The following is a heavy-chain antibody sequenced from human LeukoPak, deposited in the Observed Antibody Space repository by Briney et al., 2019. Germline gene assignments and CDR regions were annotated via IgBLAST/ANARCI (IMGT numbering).Heavy chain of an antibody. Sequence: GGPLRLSCAASGFTFSSHWMHWVRQAPGKGLVCVSRIKSDGTYSDYGDSVRGRFTISRDNAKDTLYLQMNSLRVEDTAVYYCVRDDGYYGVDYWGQGTLVTVSS. V-gene: IGHV3-74*01. CDR1: GFTFSSHW. J-gene: IGHJ4*02. D-gene: IGHD4-17*01. CDR2: IKSDGTYS. CDR3: VRDDGYYGVDY.